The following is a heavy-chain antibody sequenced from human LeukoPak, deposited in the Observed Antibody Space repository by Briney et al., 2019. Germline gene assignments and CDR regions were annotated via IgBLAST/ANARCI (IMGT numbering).Heavy chain of an antibody. J-gene: IGHJ2*01. Sequence: GGSLRLSCAASGFTFSSYSMNWVRQAPGKGLEWVSYISSSGSTIYYADSVKGRFTISRDNSKNTLYLQMNSLRAEDTAVYYCAKETVWSGYNYWYFDLWGRGTLVTVSS. CDR1: GFTFSSYS. CDR2: ISSSGSTI. CDR3: AKETVWSGYNYWYFDL. D-gene: IGHD3-3*01. V-gene: IGHV3-48*01.